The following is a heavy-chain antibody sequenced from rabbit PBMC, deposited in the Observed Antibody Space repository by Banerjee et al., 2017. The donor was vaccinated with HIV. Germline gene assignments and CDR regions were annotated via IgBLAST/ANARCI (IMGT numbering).Heavy chain of an antibody. Sequence: QQQLEESGGGLVKPGGTLTLTCKASGFDFSSNAMCWVRQAPGKGLELIACIYTSSGNTWYASWVNGRFTISRSTSLNTVDLKMTSLTAADTATYFCARGIRYAVVPNYFNLWGQGTLVTVS. CDR3: ARGIRYAVVPNYFNL. V-gene: IGHV1S43*01. D-gene: IGHD4-2*01. CDR1: GFDFSSNA. J-gene: IGHJ4*01. CDR2: IYTSSGNT.